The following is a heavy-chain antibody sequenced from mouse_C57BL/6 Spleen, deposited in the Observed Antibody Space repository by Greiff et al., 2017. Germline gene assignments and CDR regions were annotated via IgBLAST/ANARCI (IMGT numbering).Heavy chain of an antibody. V-gene: IGHV10-1*01. CDR1: GFSFNTYA. CDR3: VRQWWDDYFDY. D-gene: IGHD1-1*02. J-gene: IGHJ2*01. Sequence: EVQRVESGGGLVQPKGSLKLSCAASGFSFNTYAMNWVRQAPGKGLEWVARIRSKSNNYATYYADSVKDRFTISRDDSESMLYLQMNNLKTEDTAMYYCVRQWWDDYFDYWGQGTTLTVSS. CDR2: IRSKSNNYAT.